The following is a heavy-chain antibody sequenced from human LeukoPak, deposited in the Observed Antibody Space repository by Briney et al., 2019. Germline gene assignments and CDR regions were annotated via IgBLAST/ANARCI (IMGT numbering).Heavy chain of an antibody. D-gene: IGHD2-2*02. CDR3: ARNSMRVLVVPAAIGNY. CDR1: GYTFTGYY. J-gene: IGHJ4*02. CDR2: INPNSGGT. Sequence: ASVKVSCKASGYTFTGYYMHWVRQAPGQGLEWMGWINPNSGGTNYAQKFQGRVTMTRDTSISTAYMELSRLRSDDTAVYYCARNSMRVLVVPAAIGNYWGPGTLVTVSS. V-gene: IGHV1-2*02.